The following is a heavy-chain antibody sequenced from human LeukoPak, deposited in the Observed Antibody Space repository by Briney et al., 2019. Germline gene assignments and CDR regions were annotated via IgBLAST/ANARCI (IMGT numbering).Heavy chain of an antibody. J-gene: IGHJ5*02. CDR1: GFIFSNYD. CDR2: ISDSGGTT. V-gene: IGHV3-23*01. CDR3: AKDYRVTMRSGWYDWLDP. Sequence: GGSLRPSCAASGFIFSNYDMSWVRQAPGKGLEWVSSISDSGGTTYYADSVKGRFTVSRDNSKNTLYLQMNSLTAEDTAVYYCAKDYRVTMRSGWYDWLDPWGQGTLVAVSS. D-gene: IGHD6-13*01.